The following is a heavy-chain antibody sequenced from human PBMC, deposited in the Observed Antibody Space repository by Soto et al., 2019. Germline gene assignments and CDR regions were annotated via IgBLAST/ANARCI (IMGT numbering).Heavy chain of an antibody. CDR2: MDPNSGST. J-gene: IGHJ6*02. CDR3: ARERKFDFWRKGLDV. CDR1: GYTFTTYD. Sequence: ASVKVSCTASGYTFTTYDINWVRQAPGQGLEWLGWMDPNSGSTGYAQNFQGRITMTRNISRNTAHMELSSLQSEDTAVYYCARERKFDFWRKGLDVWGQGTTVTAP. V-gene: IGHV1-8*01. D-gene: IGHD3-3*01.